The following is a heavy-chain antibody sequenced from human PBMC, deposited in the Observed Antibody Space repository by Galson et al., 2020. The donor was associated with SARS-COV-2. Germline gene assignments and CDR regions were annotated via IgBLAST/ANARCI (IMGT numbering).Heavy chain of an antibody. V-gene: IGHV1-69*01. Sequence: KISCKASGGTFSSYAISWVRQAPGQGLEWMAGIIPIFSTANYAQKFQGRVTITADESTNTAYMELSSLRSEDTAVYYCAREAPLPYCGGDCYDYWGKGTLVTVSS. CDR2: IIPIFSTA. D-gene: IGHD2-21*01. J-gene: IGHJ4*02. CDR3: AREAPLPYCGGDCYDY. CDR1: GGTFSSYA.